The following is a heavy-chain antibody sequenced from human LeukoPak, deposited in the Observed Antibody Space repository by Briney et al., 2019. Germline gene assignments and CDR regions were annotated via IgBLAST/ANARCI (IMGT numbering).Heavy chain of an antibody. CDR2: ISGSGGST. Sequence: PGESLRLSCAASGFTFSSYAMSWVRQPPGKGLEWVSAISGSGGSTYYADSVKGRFTISRDNSKNTLYLQVNRLRAEDTAVYYCAKDRVVGSSWYYFDYWGQGTLVTVSS. D-gene: IGHD6-13*01. CDR1: GFTFSSYA. J-gene: IGHJ4*02. V-gene: IGHV3-23*01. CDR3: AKDRVVGSSWYYFDY.